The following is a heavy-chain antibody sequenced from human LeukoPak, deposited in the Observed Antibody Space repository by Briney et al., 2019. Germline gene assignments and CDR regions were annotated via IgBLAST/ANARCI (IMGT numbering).Heavy chain of an antibody. CDR2: IYYTGSA. CDR1: GDSISGSDYY. Sequence: PSETLSLTCTVSGDSISGSDYYWVWIRQPPGKGLELIGSIYYTGSAYYNPSLKSRVTMSVDTSKNHFSLILSSVTAADTAVYYCARVREPRLAWFDPWGQGTLVTVSS. J-gene: IGHJ5*02. D-gene: IGHD1-26*01. CDR3: ARVREPRLAWFDP. V-gene: IGHV4-39*02.